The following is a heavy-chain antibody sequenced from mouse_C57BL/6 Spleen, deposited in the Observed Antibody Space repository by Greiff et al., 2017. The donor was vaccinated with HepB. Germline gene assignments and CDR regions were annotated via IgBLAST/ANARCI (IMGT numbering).Heavy chain of an antibody. V-gene: IGHV2-9-1*01. CDR2: IWTGGGT. CDR1: GFSLNSYA. Sequence: QVQLKESGPGLVAPSQTLSITCTVSGFSLNSYAISWVRQPPGKGLEWLGVIWTGGGTNYNSALKYRLSISKDNSKSQVFLKMNSLKTADTARYYCARTGGGPYFYAMDYWGQGASVTVAS. D-gene: IGHD1-1*02. CDR3: ARTGGGPYFYAMDY. J-gene: IGHJ4*01.